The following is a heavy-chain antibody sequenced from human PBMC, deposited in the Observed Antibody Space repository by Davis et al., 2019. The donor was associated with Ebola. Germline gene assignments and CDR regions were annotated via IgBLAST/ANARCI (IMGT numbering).Heavy chain of an antibody. J-gene: IGHJ3*01. CDR1: GFIFSTYV. CDR3: AKDNRNIWSEV. CDR2: SGTSADT. V-gene: IGHV3-23*01. Sequence: PGGSLSLSCSASGFIFSTYVMSWVRQAPGKGLEWVSTSGTSADTYYADSVKGRFTISRDNSKNTLYLQMNGLRVEDTAIYYCAKDNRNIWSEVWGQGTMVTVSS. D-gene: IGHD2/OR15-2a*01.